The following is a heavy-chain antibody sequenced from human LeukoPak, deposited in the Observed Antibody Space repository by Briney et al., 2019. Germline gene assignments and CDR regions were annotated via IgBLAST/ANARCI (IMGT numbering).Heavy chain of an antibody. J-gene: IGHJ1*01. CDR1: GFDFSDYT. CDR3: AQGSYGDYGGQLQN. Sequence: GGSLRLSCAASGFDFSDYTINWVRQAPGKGLEWVSSISSNGRYIYYADSVKGRFSISRDNSKNTLYLQMDSLRAEDTALYYCAQGSYGDYGGQLQNWGQGTLVTVSS. V-gene: IGHV3-21*04. D-gene: IGHD4-23*01. CDR2: ISSNGRYI.